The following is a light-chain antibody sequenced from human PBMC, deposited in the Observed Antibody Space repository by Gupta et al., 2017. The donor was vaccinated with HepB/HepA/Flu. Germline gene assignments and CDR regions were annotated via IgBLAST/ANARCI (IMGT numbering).Light chain of an antibody. J-gene: IGKJ2*01. CDR1: QDIANF. CDR3: HQYNSYPPT. V-gene: IGKV1-16*01. Sequence: DIQMTLSPSSLSASVGDTVTLTCRASQDIANFLAWFQQRPGTAPKSLIYAASNLMRGVPSRFTGSRSGTDFTLVITNLQPEDFATYYCHQYNSYPPTFGQGTRLEIK. CDR2: AAS.